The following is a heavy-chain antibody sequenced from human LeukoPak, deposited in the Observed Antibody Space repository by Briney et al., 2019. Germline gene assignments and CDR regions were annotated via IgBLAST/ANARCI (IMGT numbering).Heavy chain of an antibody. J-gene: IGHJ5*02. V-gene: IGHV4-59*01. CDR3: ARDTRTFFDP. CDR2: IYYSGST. CDR1: GGSISSYY. Sequence: SETLSLTCTVSGGSISSYYWSWIRQPPGKGLEWIGYIYYSGSTNYNPSLKSRVTISVDTSKNQFSLKLSSVTAADTAVYHCARDTRTFFDPWGQGTLVTVSS. D-gene: IGHD2/OR15-2a*01.